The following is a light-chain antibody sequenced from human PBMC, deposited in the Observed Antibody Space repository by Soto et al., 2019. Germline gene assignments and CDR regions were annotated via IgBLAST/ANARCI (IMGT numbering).Light chain of an antibody. V-gene: IGLV6-57*03. Sequence: NFMLTQPHSVSESPGKTVTISCTRSSGSIASNYVQLYQQRPGSAPTTVIYENNQRHSVVPDRFSGSIDSSSHSASLTISGLKTEDEAYYYCQSYDSSNQVFGGGTKLTVL. J-gene: IGLJ2*01. CDR2: ENN. CDR3: QSYDSSNQV. CDR1: SGSIASNY.